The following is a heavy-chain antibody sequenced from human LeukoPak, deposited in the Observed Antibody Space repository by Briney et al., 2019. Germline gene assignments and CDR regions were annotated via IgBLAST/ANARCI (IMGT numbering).Heavy chain of an antibody. V-gene: IGHV3-66*01. CDR1: TFTVSSSN. CDR3: ARDRGDFWTGYYTNYFDY. D-gene: IGHD3/OR15-3a*01. Sequence: GGSLRLSCAASTFTVSSSNMTWVRQAPGKGLELVSVLYNTGTTFYADFVKGRFTISRDNSKNTLYLQMNSLRAEDTALYYCARDRGDFWTGYYTNYFDYWGQGTLVTVSS. J-gene: IGHJ4*02. CDR2: LYNTGTT.